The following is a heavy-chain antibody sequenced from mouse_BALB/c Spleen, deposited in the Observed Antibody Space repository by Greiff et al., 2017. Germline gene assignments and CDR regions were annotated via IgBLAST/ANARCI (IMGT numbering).Heavy chain of an antibody. D-gene: IGHD2-2*01. CDR3: AIYYGYYFDY. Sequence: EVKLVESGGGLVQPGGSRKLSCAASGFTFSDYGMAWVRQAPGKGPEWVAFISNLAYSIYYADTVTGRFTISRENAKNTLYLEMSSLRSEDTAMYYCAIYYGYYFDYWGQGTTLTVSS. CDR2: ISNLAYSI. CDR1: GFTFSDYG. V-gene: IGHV5-15*02. J-gene: IGHJ2*01.